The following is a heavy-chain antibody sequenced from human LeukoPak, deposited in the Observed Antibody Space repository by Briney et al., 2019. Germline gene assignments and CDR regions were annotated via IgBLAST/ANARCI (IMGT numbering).Heavy chain of an antibody. Sequence: QPGGSLRLSCAASGFTFSSYAMHWVRQAPGKGLEWVAVISYDGSNKYYADSVKGRFTISRDNSKNTLYLQMNSLRAEDTAVYYCARVFCSGGSCYSGDYYYYGMDVWGQGTTVTVSS. V-gene: IGHV3-30-3*01. CDR2: ISYDGSNK. J-gene: IGHJ6*02. CDR1: GFTFSSYA. CDR3: ARVFCSGGSCYSGDYYYYGMDV. D-gene: IGHD2-15*01.